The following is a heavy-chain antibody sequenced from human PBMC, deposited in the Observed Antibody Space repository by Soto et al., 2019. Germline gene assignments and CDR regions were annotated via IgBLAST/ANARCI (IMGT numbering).Heavy chain of an antibody. Sequence: GGSLRLSCAASGFTFSSYAMSWVRQAPGKGLEWVSATSGSGGSTYYADSVKGRFTISRDNSKNTLYLQMNSLRAEDTAVYYCAKDGGRGYSPNFDYWGQGTLVTVSS. J-gene: IGHJ4*02. CDR2: TSGSGGST. CDR3: AKDGGRGYSPNFDY. D-gene: IGHD5-18*01. CDR1: GFTFSSYA. V-gene: IGHV3-23*01.